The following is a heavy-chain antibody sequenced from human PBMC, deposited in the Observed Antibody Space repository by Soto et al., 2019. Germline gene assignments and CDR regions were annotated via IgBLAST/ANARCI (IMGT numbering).Heavy chain of an antibody. CDR3: ARCLRSCSSTSCSRDYYYYYYMDV. D-gene: IGHD2-2*01. CDR1: GFTVSSNY. V-gene: IGHV3-53*04. CDR2: IYSGGST. Sequence: EVQLVESGGGLVQPGGSLRLSCAASGFTVSSNYMSWVRQAPGKGLEWVSVIYSGGSTYYADSVKGRFTISRHNSKNTLYLQMNSLRAEDTAVYYCARCLRSCSSTSCSRDYYYYYYMDVWGKGTTVTVSS. J-gene: IGHJ6*03.